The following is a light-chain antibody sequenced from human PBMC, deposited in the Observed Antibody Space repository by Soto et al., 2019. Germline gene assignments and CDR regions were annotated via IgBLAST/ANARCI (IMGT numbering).Light chain of an antibody. Sequence: EIVMTQSPATLSVSPGERATLFCRASQSVRSNFLAWYQQKPGQAPSLLIYGASIRATGIPARFSGSGSGTEFTLTITSLQSEDFAVYYCQQHSAWPLTFGGGTEVEIK. J-gene: IGKJ4*01. CDR3: QQHSAWPLT. CDR1: QSVRSN. V-gene: IGKV3-15*01. CDR2: GAS.